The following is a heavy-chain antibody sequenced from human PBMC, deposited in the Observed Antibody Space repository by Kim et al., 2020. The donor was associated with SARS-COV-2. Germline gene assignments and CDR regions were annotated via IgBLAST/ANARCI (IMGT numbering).Heavy chain of an antibody. D-gene: IGHD1-1*01. J-gene: IGHJ5*02. V-gene: IGHV3-30*09. CDR3: VRAGGPGTTGSFFDP. Sequence: ADSGKGRFAISRDNAKNTVYLQMNSLRDEDTALFYCVRAGGPGTTGSFFDPWGQGTLVTVSS.